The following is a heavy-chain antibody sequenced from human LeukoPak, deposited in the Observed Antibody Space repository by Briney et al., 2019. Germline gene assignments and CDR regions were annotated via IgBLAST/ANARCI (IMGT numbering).Heavy chain of an antibody. CDR1: GGTFSSYA. Sequence: SVKVSCKASGGTFSSYAIRWVRQAPGQGLEWMGRIIPILGIANYAQKFQGRVTITADKSTSTAYMELSSLRSEDTAVYYCARGPLNLEWSPFDYWGQGTLVTVSS. J-gene: IGHJ4*02. CDR3: ARGPLNLEWSPFDY. V-gene: IGHV1-69*04. CDR2: IIPILGIA. D-gene: IGHD3-3*01.